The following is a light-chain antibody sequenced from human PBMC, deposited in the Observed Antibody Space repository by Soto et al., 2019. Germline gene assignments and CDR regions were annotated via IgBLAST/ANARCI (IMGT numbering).Light chain of an antibody. J-gene: IGKJ5*01. Sequence: DIKMTQSPSTLSASGGDIVTITCRASQSISSYLNWYQQKPGKAPKLLIYAASSLQSGVPSRFSGSGSGTDFTLTISSLQPEDFATYYCQQSYSTLSITFGQGTRLEIK. V-gene: IGKV1-39*01. CDR2: AAS. CDR3: QQSYSTLSIT. CDR1: QSISSY.